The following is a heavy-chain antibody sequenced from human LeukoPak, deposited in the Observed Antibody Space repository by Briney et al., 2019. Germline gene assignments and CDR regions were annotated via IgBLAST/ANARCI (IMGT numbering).Heavy chain of an antibody. CDR2: INPNGGGT. CDR1: GYTFTGYY. V-gene: IGHV1-2*02. J-gene: IGHJ6*03. D-gene: IGHD3-16*02. Sequence: GASVKVSCKASGYTFTGYYMHWVRQAPGQGLEWMGWINPNGGGTNYAQKFQGRVTMTRDTSISTAYMELSRLRSDDTAVYYCARVIVDYYYYMDVWGKGTTVTVSS. CDR3: ARVIVDYYYYMDV.